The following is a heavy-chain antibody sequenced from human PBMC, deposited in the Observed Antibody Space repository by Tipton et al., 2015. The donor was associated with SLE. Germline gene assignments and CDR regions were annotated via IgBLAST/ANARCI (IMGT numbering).Heavy chain of an antibody. CDR2: ISSSSSTI. CDR1: GFTFSSYS. V-gene: IGHV3-48*01. Sequence: SLRLSCAASGFTFSSYSMNWVRQAPGKGLEWVSYISSSSSTIYYADSVKGRFTISRDNAKNSLYLQMNSLRAEDTAVYYCAREGLFAVYYYYYMDVWGKGTTVTVSS. J-gene: IGHJ6*03. CDR3: AREGLFAVYYYYYMDV. D-gene: IGHD2-21*01.